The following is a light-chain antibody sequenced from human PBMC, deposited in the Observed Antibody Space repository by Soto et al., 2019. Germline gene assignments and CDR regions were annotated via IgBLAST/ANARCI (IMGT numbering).Light chain of an antibody. CDR1: SSDVGGYNY. V-gene: IGLV2-14*01. CDR3: SSYTSSTPVV. J-gene: IGLJ2*01. Sequence: QSALTQPPSVSGSPGQSITISCTGTSSDVGGYNYVSWYQLHPNKAPKLMIYDVSNRPSGVSNRFSGSKSGNTASLTISGLQAEDEADYYCSSYTSSTPVVFGGGTKLTVL. CDR2: DVS.